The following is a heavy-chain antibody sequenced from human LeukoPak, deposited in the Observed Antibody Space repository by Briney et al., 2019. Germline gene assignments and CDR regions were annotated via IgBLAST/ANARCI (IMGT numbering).Heavy chain of an antibody. CDR2: ISDIGSI. CDR1: GGSFSGYY. J-gene: IGHJ4*02. V-gene: IGHV4-59*08. Sequence: PSGTLSLTCAVYGGSFSGYYWSWIRQPPGKGLEWIAYISDIGSINYNPSLKSRVTISLDTSKNQFSLKLSSVTAADTAVYYCAGHHPRNTVDFWGQGTLVTVSS. D-gene: IGHD2-8*02. CDR3: AGHHPRNTVDF.